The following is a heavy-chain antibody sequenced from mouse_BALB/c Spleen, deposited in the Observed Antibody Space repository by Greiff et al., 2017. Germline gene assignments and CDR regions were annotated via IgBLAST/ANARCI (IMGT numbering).Heavy chain of an antibody. CDR3: VREGLRYFDV. CDR2: IWTGGGT. D-gene: IGHD2-2*01. Sequence: VKLMESGPGLVAPSQSLSITCTVSGFSLTSYDISWIRQPPGKGLEWLGVIWTGGGTNYNSAFMSRLSISKDNSKSQVFLKMNSLQTDDTAIYYCVREGLRYFDVWGAGTTVTVSS. CDR1: GFSLTSYD. V-gene: IGHV2-9-2*01. J-gene: IGHJ1*01.